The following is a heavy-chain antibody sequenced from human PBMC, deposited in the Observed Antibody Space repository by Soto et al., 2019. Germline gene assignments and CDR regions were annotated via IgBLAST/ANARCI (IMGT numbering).Heavy chain of an antibody. CDR3: ARGERQHQRDY. CDR2: INAGKGDT. J-gene: IGHJ4*02. D-gene: IGHD2-2*01. CDR1: GYIFTNHA. Sequence: ASVKVSCKASGYIFTNHAIHWVHQAPGQGLEWMGWINAGKGDTKYPQRFQGRVIITRDTSASTAYMELSSLRSEDTAVYYCARGERQHQRDYWGQGTPVTVSS. V-gene: IGHV1-3*01.